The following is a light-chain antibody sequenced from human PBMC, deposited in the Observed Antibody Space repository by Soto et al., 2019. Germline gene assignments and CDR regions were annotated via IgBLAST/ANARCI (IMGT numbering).Light chain of an antibody. CDR1: QTISTW. CDR3: QQYTNTNNPWM. J-gene: IGKJ1*01. V-gene: IGKV1-5*01. CDR2: DAS. Sequence: IQVTQSPPTLSASVVDRVTITCRAIQTISTWMAWYQQKPGKAPNLLVYDASTLQSGVASRFSGSGSGTEFTLIISGLQPDDSATYYCQQYTNTNNPWMFGQGTKV.